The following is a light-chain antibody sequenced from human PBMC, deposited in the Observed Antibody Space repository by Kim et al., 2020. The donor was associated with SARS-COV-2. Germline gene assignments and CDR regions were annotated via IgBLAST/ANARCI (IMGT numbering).Light chain of an antibody. J-gene: IGKJ3*01. CDR2: EVS. Sequence: PASISGRSSQSLVYSDGNIYLNWFHQRPGQSPRRLIYEVSNRDSGVPDRFSGSGSGTDFTLQISRVEAEDVGVYYCMQGTHWPFTFGPGTKVDIK. CDR3: MQGTHWPFT. V-gene: IGKV2-30*01. CDR1: QSLVYSDGNIY.